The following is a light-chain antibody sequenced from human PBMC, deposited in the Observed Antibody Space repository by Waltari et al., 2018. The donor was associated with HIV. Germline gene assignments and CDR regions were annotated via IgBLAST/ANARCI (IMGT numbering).Light chain of an antibody. CDR3: SSYGGRDNLI. CDR1: RSDIGNCNF. CDR2: EVF. V-gene: IGLV2-8*01. J-gene: IGLJ2*01. Sequence: QSALTQPPSASGSPGQSVTISCTGTRSDIGNCNFVSWYQQHPGKAPKLIIYEVFRRPSGVPDRFSGSKSGNTASLTVSGLQAEDEADYYCSSYGGRDNLIFGGGTKVTVL.